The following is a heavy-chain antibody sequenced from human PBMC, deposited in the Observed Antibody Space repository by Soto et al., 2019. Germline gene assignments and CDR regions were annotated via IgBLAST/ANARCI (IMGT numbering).Heavy chain of an antibody. Sequence: EVQLLESGGGLVQPGGSLRLSCAASGFTFSSYAMSWVRQAPGKGLEWVSAISSSGGSTYYADSVKGRFTISRGNSENTRDLQMTSLRAEDTGVYYCAKFSYGSIGYVFDYWGQGTLVTVSS. D-gene: IGHD3-22*01. CDR3: AKFSYGSIGYVFDY. J-gene: IGHJ4*02. V-gene: IGHV3-23*01. CDR2: ISSSGGST. CDR1: GFTFSSYA.